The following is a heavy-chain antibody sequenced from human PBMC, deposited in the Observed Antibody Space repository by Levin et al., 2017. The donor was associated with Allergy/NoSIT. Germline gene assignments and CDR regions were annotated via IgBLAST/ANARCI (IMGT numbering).Heavy chain of an antibody. D-gene: IGHD2-2*01. V-gene: IGHV3-48*01. CDR2: ISSSSSTI. J-gene: IGHJ5*02. CDR1: GFTFSSYS. Sequence: GGSLRLSCAASGFTFSSYSMNWVRQAPGKGLEWVSYISSSSSTIYYADSVKGRFTISRDNAKNSLYLQMNSLRAEDTAVYYCARDYEDIVVVPAAKDWFGPFQNGWFDPWGQGTLVTVSS. CDR3: ARDYEDIVVVPAAKDWFGPFQNGWFDP.